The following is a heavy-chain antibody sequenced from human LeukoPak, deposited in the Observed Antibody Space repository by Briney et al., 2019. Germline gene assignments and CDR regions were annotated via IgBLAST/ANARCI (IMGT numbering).Heavy chain of an antibody. CDR1: GGTFSSYA. Sequence: ASVKVSCKASGGTFSSYAISWVRQAPGQGLEWMGGIIPIFGTANYAQKFQGRVTMTRDTSISTAYMELTRLRSDDTAVYYCARGFVVRGVIYWFDPWGQGTLVTVSS. CDR2: IIPIFGTA. D-gene: IGHD3-10*01. J-gene: IGHJ5*02. V-gene: IGHV1-69*05. CDR3: ARGFVVRGVIYWFDP.